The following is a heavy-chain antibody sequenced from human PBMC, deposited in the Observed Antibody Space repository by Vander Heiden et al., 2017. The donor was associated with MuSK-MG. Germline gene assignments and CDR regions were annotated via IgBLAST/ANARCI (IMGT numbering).Heavy chain of an antibody. CDR1: GGSFGGYY. J-gene: IGHJ4*02. CDR2: INHSGST. D-gene: IGHD3-10*01. Sequence: QVQLQQWGAGLLKPSETLSLTCAVYGGSFGGYYWSWIRQPPGKGLEWIGEINHSGSTNYNPSLKSRVTISVDTSKNQFSLKLSSVTAADTAVYYCARGGGGSGSYYIPHPFDYWGQGTLVTVSS. CDR3: ARGGGGSGSYYIPHPFDY. V-gene: IGHV4-34*01.